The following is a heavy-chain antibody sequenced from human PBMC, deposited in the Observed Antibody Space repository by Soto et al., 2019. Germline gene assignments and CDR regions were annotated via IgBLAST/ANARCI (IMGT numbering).Heavy chain of an antibody. CDR1: GDSVASNSAA. D-gene: IGHD6-19*01. CDR3: ARDECSGSYYSPYGMDV. J-gene: IGHJ6*02. Sequence: SQTLSLTCAISGDSVASNSAAWNWIRQSPSRALEWLGRTYYRSKWYNDYAVSVKSRITINQDTSKNQFSLQLSSVTPEDTAVYYCARDECSGSYYSPYGMDVSGPAPTGTVSS. CDR2: TYYRSKWYN. V-gene: IGHV6-1*01.